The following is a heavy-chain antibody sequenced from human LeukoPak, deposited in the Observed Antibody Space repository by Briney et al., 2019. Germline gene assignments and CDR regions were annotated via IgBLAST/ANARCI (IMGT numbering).Heavy chain of an antibody. D-gene: IGHD3-22*01. CDR2: TWFDGSTE. CDR1: GFSFSNYG. V-gene: IGHV3-33*01. CDR3: ARVIDYYDEGGHPTEGPYYYMDV. Sequence: PGGSLRLSCAASGFSFSNYGMHWVRQTPGKGLEWVAVTWFDGSTEYYADSVKGRFTISRDNAKSTLYLQMNSLRAEDTAVYYCARVIDYYDEGGHPTEGPYYYMDVWGKGTTVTVSS. J-gene: IGHJ6*03.